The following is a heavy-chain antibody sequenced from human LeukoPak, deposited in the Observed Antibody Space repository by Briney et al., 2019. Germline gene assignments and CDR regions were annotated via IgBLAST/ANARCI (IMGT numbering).Heavy chain of an antibody. CDR1: GFTFSSYA. CDR3: AKGQKVATPYY. Sequence: GRSLRLSCAASGFTFSSYAMHWVRQAPGKGLEWVAVISYDGSNKYYADSVKGRFTISRDNSKNTLYLQMNSLRAENTAVYYCAKGQKVATPYYWGQGTLVTVSS. V-gene: IGHV3-30*07. D-gene: IGHD5-12*01. J-gene: IGHJ4*02. CDR2: ISYDGSNK.